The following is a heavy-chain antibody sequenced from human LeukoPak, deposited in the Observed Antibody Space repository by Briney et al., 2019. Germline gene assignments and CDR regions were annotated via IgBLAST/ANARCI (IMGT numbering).Heavy chain of an antibody. V-gene: IGHV1-69*04. Sequence: RASVKVSCKASRGTSNSHAISWVRQAPGQGLEWMGRIIPNLGTTNRAQNFQDRVTLTADKSTNTAYMELTSLTSDDTAVYYCATTNDGGGYQWGDFFDFWGQGTLVTVSS. CDR3: ATTNDGGGYQWGDFFDF. CDR2: IIPNLGTT. D-gene: IGHD3-22*01. J-gene: IGHJ4*02. CDR1: RGTSNSHA.